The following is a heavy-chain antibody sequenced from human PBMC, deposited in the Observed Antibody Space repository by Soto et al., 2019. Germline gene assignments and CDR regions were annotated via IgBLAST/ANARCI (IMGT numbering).Heavy chain of an antibody. J-gene: IGHJ5*02. V-gene: IGHV4-30-2*01. CDR3: PRGDRYSGSFSDYFDP. CDR2: IYESGRT. D-gene: IGHD1-26*01. CDR1: GASISTGGYS. Sequence: SETLSLTCIVSGASISTGGYSWSWIRQPPGKGPEWIGYIYESGRTYYKPSLKSRASISMDKSRNQFSVRLTSVTAADTAVYFCPRGDRYSGSFSDYFDPWGQGTLVTVSS.